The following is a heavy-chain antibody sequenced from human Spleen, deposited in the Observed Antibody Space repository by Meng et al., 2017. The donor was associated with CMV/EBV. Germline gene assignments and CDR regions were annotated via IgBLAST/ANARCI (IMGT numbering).Heavy chain of an antibody. V-gene: IGHV3-30*07. Sequence: GESLKISCAASGFTFSRFAMHWVRQAPGKGLQWVATSSFDGGNQYYADSVKGRFTISRDDSKSTLHLQMNSLKTEDTGIYYCTISPFDPWGQGTRVTVSS. CDR1: GFTFSRFA. J-gene: IGHJ5*02. D-gene: IGHD3-3*02. CDR3: TISPFDP. CDR2: SSFDGGNQ.